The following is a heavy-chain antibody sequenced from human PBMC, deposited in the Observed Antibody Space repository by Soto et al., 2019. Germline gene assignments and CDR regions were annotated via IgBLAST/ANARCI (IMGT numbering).Heavy chain of an antibody. D-gene: IGHD3-22*01. CDR1: GGSISSYY. CDR2: IYYSGNT. V-gene: IGHV4-59*08. Sequence: SETLSLTCTVSGGSISSYYWSWIRQPPGKGLEWIGYIYYSGNTNYNPSLKSRVTISVDTSKNQFSLKLRSVTAADTAVYYCARANYYDSSGYYRYDALDIWGQGTMVTVSS. J-gene: IGHJ3*02. CDR3: ARANYYDSSGYYRYDALDI.